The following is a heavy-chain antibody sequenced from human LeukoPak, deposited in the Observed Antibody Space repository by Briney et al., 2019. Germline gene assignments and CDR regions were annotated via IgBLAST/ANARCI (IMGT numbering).Heavy chain of an antibody. D-gene: IGHD1-26*01. V-gene: IGHV3-7*01. Sequence: PGESLRLSCAASGFRFGSDWMSWVRQAPGKGLEWVANIKQDGSEKYYVDSVKGRFTISRDNAKNSLYLQMNSLRAEDTAVYYCARDEGVGALDYWGQGTLVTVSS. CDR2: IKQDGSEK. CDR3: ARDEGVGALDY. CDR1: GFRFGSDW. J-gene: IGHJ4*02.